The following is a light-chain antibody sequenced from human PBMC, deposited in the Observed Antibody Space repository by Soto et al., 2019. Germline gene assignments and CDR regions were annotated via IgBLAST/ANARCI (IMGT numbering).Light chain of an antibody. Sequence: EIVFTQSPATLSFSPGERATLSCRASQSVSSYLAWYQQKPGLAPRLLIYDASNRATGIPARFSGSGSGTDFTLTISSLEPEDFAVYYCQQRSNWTFGQGTKVDIK. CDR1: QSVSSY. CDR2: DAS. J-gene: IGKJ1*01. V-gene: IGKV3-11*01. CDR3: QQRSNWT.